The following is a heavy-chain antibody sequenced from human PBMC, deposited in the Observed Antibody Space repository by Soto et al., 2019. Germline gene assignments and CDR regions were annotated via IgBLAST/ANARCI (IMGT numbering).Heavy chain of an antibody. D-gene: IGHD3-16*01. Sequence: GASVKVSCKASGYTFTSYGISWVRQAPGQGLEWMGWISAYNGNTNYAQKLQGRVTMTTDTSTSTAYMELRSLRSDDTAVYYCARGYYDYILGGYTTVLDYSGQGTLVTLSS. V-gene: IGHV1-18*01. CDR3: ARGYYDYILGGYTTVLDY. CDR1: GYTFTSYG. CDR2: ISAYNGNT. J-gene: IGHJ4*02.